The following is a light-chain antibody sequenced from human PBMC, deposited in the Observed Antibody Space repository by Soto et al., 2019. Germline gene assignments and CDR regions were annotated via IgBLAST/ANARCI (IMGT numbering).Light chain of an antibody. CDR1: QSVSAW. J-gene: IGKJ4*01. Sequence: DIQMTQSPSTLSASVGDRVTITCRASQSVSAWLAWYQQKPGKAPKLLIYKASALGSGVPSRFSGGGSGTEFTLTISSLQPDDFATYYCQQYNTYVPVGGGTKVDIK. CDR3: QQYNTYVP. V-gene: IGKV1-5*03. CDR2: KAS.